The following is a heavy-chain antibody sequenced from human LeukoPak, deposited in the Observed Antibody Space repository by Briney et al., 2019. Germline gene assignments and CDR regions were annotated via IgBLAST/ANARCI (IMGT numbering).Heavy chain of an antibody. V-gene: IGHV1-2*02. D-gene: IGHD3-10*01. CDR2: INPNSGGT. CDR3: ARVKGRFGELSYYFDY. CDR1: GYTFTGYY. Sequence: ASVKVSCKASGYTFTGYYMHWVRQAPGQGLEWMGWINPNSGGTNYAQKFQGRVTMTRDTSISTAYMELSRLRSDDTALYYCARVKGRFGELSYYFDYWGQGTLVTVSS. J-gene: IGHJ4*02.